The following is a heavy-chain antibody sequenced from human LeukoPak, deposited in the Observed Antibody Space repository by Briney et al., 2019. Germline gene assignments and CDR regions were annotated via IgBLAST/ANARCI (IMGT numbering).Heavy chain of an antibody. Sequence: SGATLVNPTQTLTLTCTFSGFSLSTTGMCVSWIRQPPGKALEWLARFDWDDDKHYSTSLKTRLTISKDTSKNQVVLTMTNMDPADTATYYCARTRGQYYYDSSGYPFDYWGQGTLVTVSS. D-gene: IGHD3-22*01. CDR3: ARTRGQYYYDSSGYPFDY. J-gene: IGHJ4*02. V-gene: IGHV2-70*11. CDR1: GFSLSTTGMC. CDR2: FDWDDDK.